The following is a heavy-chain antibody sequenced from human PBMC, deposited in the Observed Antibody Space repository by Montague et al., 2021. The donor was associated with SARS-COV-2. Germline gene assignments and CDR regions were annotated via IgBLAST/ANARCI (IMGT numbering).Heavy chain of an antibody. Sequence: SLRLYCAASGFTFSSYAMHWVRQAPGKGLEWVAVISYDGSNKYYADSVKGRFTISRDNSKNTLYLQMNSLRAEDTAVYYCARDGGGYSDYWGQGTLVTVSS. CDR1: GFTFSSYA. D-gene: IGHD5-12*01. CDR2: ISYDGSNK. V-gene: IGHV3-30-3*01. J-gene: IGHJ4*02. CDR3: ARDGGGYSDY.